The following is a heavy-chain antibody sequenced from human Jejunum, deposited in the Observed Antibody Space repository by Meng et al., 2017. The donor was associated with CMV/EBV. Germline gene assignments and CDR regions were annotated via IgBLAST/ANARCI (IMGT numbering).Heavy chain of an antibody. J-gene: IGHJ5*01. CDR1: GGSIASDDYW. D-gene: IGHD5-24*01. CDR3: ARDKAGYKNCDS. CDR2: IYHKGHT. Sequence: VHGRESGPGRVEPSQTLSLTCTVSGGSIASDDYWWSWIRQPPGKGLEWIGYIYHKGHTYYNPSLRSRISISVDTSKNQFSLRLNSVTAADTAVYYCARDKAGYKNCDSWGQGTLVTVSS. V-gene: IGHV4-30-4*08.